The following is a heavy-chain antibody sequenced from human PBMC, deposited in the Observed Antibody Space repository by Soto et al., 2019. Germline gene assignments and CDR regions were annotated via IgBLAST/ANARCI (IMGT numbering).Heavy chain of an antibody. CDR1: GGTFSSYA. D-gene: IGHD4-17*01. J-gene: IGHJ6*02. V-gene: IGHV1-69*13. Sequence: VASVKVSCKASGGTFSSYAISWVRQAPGQGLEWMGGIIPIFGTANYAQKFQGRVTITADESTSTAYMELSSLRSEDTAVYYCARDWFQGLRVGYYYGMDVWGQGTTVTVSS. CDR3: ARDWFQGLRVGYYYGMDV. CDR2: IIPIFGTA.